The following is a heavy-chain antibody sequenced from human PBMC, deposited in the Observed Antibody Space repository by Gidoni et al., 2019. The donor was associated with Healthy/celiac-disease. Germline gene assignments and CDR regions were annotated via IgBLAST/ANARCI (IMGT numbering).Heavy chain of an antibody. Sequence: EVQLVESGGGLVKPGGSLRVSCAASGFTFSSYSMNWVRQAPGTGLECVSSISSSSSYIYYADSVKGRFTISRDNAKNALYLQMNSLRDEDTAVYYCAREGSSWPYYYYYMDVWGKGTTVTVSS. J-gene: IGHJ6*03. CDR3: AREGSSWPYYYYYMDV. V-gene: IGHV3-21*01. CDR2: ISSSSSYI. CDR1: GFTFSSYS. D-gene: IGHD6-13*01.